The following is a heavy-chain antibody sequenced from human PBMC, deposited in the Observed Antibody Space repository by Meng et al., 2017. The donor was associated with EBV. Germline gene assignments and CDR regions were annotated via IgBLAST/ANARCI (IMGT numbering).Heavy chain of an antibody. CDR3: ARAEIAAAGRLDY. CDR1: GGTFSSYA. J-gene: IGHJ4*02. D-gene: IGHD6-13*01. CDR2: IIPIFGTA. V-gene: IGHV1-69*06. Sequence: QVQVVRAGAEVKKPGSSGKVYCKASGGTFSSYAISWVRQAPGQGLEWMGGIIPIFGTANYAQKFQGRVTITADKSTSTAYMELSSLRSEDTAVYYCARAEIAAAGRLDYWGQGTLVTVSS.